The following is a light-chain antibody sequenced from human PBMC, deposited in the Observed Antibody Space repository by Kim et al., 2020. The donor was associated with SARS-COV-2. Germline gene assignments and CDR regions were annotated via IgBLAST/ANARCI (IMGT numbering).Light chain of an antibody. Sequence: EIVLTQSPATLSLSPGERATLSCSASQSVSSYLAWYQQKPGQAPRLLIYDASNRATGIPARFSGSGSGTDFTLTISSLEPEDFAVYYCQQRSNWPPVTFGPGTKLEI. CDR2: DAS. CDR3: QQRSNWPPVT. CDR1: QSVSSY. V-gene: IGKV3-11*01. J-gene: IGKJ3*01.